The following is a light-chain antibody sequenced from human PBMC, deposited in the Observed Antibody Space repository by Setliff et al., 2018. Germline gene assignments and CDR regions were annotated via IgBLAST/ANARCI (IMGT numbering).Light chain of an antibody. CDR1: SSNIGAKT. J-gene: IGLJ3*02. Sequence: QSVLTQPPSASGTPGQRVTISCSGSSSNIGAKTVNWYQQLPGVVPKLLIHRDSQRPSGVPDRFSGSKSGTSASLAISGLLSEDEADYYCAAWDDILKAVVFGGGTK. V-gene: IGLV1-44*01. CDR3: AAWDDILKAVV. CDR2: RDS.